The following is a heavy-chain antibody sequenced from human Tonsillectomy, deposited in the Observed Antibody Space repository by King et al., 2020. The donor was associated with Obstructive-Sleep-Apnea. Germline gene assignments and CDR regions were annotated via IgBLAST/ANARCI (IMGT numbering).Heavy chain of an antibody. D-gene: IGHD3-10*01. CDR3: ARDLGYGSGAYDY. J-gene: IGHJ4*02. CDR2: IYYSGST. V-gene: IGHV4-39*07. Sequence: LQLQESGPGLVKPSETLSLTCTVSGGSVSSSSYYWGWIRQPPGKGLEWIGYIYYSGSTYYSPSLKSRVTISVDTSKDQFSLKLSSVTAADTAVYYCARDLGYGSGAYDYWGQGTLVTVSS. CDR1: GGSVSSSSYY.